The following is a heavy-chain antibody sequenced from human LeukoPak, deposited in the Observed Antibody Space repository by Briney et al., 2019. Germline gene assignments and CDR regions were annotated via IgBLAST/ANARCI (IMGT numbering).Heavy chain of an antibody. CDR2: ISAYNGNT. CDR1: GYTFTSYG. D-gene: IGHD1-26*01. J-gene: IGHJ4*02. Sequence: GASVKVSCKASGYTFTSYGISWVRQAPGQGLEWMGWISAYNGNTNYAQKLQGRVTMTTDTSTSTAYVELRSLRSDDTAVYYCARDLPGDSGSYFLFDYWGQGTLVTVSS. CDR3: ARDLPGDSGSYFLFDY. V-gene: IGHV1-18*01.